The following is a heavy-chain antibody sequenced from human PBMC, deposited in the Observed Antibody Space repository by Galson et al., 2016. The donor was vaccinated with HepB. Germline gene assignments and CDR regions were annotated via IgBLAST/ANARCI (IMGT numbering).Heavy chain of an antibody. Sequence: SETLSLTCTVSGGSVISDNYYWSWIRQPPGKGLEWIGFIQYSRNTNCNPSLRGRVTISIDTSKNQFSLKVNSVTAADTAVYYCARDQNGSYLAYWGLGALVAVSS. D-gene: IGHD1-26*01. V-gene: IGHV4-61*01. J-gene: IGHJ4*02. CDR1: GGSVISDNYY. CDR2: IQYSRNT. CDR3: ARDQNGSYLAY.